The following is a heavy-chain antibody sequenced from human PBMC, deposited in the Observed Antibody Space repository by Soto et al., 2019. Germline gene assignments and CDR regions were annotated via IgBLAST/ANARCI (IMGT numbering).Heavy chain of an antibody. V-gene: IGHV2-5*02. CDR1: GFSLSTSGVG. CDR2: IYWDEDK. D-gene: IGHD7-27*01. J-gene: IGHJ4*02. Sequence: QITLKESGPTLVKPTQTLTLTCTFSGFSLSTSGVGVGWIRQPPGKALEWLAFIYWDEDKRYSPSLKSRLTITKHTHKNQVVFTITNMDPVDTATYYCARTSVNWGSRGLIDYWGQGTLVPVSS. CDR3: ARTSVNWGSRGLIDY.